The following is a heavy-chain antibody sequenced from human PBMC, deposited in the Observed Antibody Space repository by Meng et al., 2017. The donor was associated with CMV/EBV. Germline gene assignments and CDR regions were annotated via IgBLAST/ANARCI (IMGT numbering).Heavy chain of an antibody. Sequence: GVSLRLSCAASGFTFDDYAMHWVRQAPGKGLGWVSLISWDGSSTYYADSVTGRFTISRDNSKNSLYMQMNSLRAEDTALYYCAKASAARVPYSFDFWGQGTLVTVSS. D-gene: IGHD6-6*01. CDR2: ISWDGSST. J-gene: IGHJ4*01. CDR3: AKASAARVPYSFDF. CDR1: GFTFDDYA. V-gene: IGHV3-43D*03.